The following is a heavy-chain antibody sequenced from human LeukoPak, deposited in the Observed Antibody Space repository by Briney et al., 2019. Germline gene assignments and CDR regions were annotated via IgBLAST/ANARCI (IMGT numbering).Heavy chain of an antibody. J-gene: IGHJ4*02. CDR3: AKASCSSAICYRLDF. CDR2: IGWDSGSI. V-gene: IGHV3-9*01. Sequence: PGRSLRLSCEASGSIFDDYAMHWVRQTPRKGLEWVSGIGWDSGSIEYADSVKGRFIISRDNARNALYLQMNSLSSEDTAVYYCAKASCSSAICYRLDFWGQGTLVTVSS. D-gene: IGHD2-15*01. CDR1: GSIFDDYA.